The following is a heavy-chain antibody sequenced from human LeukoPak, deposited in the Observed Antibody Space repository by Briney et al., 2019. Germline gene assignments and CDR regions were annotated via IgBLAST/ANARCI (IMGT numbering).Heavy chain of an antibody. CDR1: GLSFSSHW. V-gene: IGHV3-74*01. CDR3: ASFGISWRSSY. CDR2: ISDDGSYT. J-gene: IGHJ4*02. Sequence: GGSLRLSCAASGLSFSSHWVHWVRQAPGKGLVWVSRISDDGSYTSNVDSVKGRFTISRDNVNNMLYLHMNSLRAEDTAVYYCASFGISWRSSYWGQGTLVTVSS. D-gene: IGHD2-21*01.